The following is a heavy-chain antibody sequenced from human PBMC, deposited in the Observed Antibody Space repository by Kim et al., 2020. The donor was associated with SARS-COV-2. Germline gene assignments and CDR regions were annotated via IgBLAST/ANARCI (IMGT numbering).Heavy chain of an antibody. CDR3: ARDLRCRILFETRDYFDY. D-gene: IGHD2-15*01. V-gene: IGHV3-48*02. CDR2: ISSSSSTI. CDR1: GFTFSSYN. J-gene: IGHJ4*02. Sequence: GGSLRLSCAASGFTFSSYNMSWVRQAPGKGLEWVSFISSSSSTIYYADSVKGRFTISRDNAKNSLYLQMNSLRDEDTAVYYCARDLRCRILFETRDYFDYWGQGTLVTVSS.